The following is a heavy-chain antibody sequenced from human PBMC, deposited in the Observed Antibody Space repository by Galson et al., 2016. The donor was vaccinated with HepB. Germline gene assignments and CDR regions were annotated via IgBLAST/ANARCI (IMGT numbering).Heavy chain of an antibody. CDR3: ARNRITRGQAITRYYGMDV. J-gene: IGHJ6*04. Sequence: TLSLTCAVSGDSVSSDEYSWTWVRQPPGKGLQWIGHIFQNGGTFYSPSLRSRVTMSLDRSRNQFSLKLSSVTAADTAVYFCARNRITRGQAITRYYGMDVWGKGTTVTVSS. CDR2: IFQNGGT. CDR1: GDSVSSDEYS. V-gene: IGHV4-30-2*01. D-gene: IGHD5-24*01.